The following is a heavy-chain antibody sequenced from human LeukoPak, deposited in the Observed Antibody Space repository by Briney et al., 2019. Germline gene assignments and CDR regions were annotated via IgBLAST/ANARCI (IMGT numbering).Heavy chain of an antibody. J-gene: IGHJ6*03. CDR1: GFSFSSYG. CDR2: IRYDGRNR. Sequence: PGGSLRLSCAASGFSFSSYGMHWVRQAPDKGLEWVAFIRYDGRNRYYADSVKGRFTISRDNSKNTLYLQMNSLRAEDTAVYYCARGSYGWSPYYYYYMDVWGKGTTVTISS. CDR3: ARGSYGWSPYYYYYMDV. V-gene: IGHV3-30*02. D-gene: IGHD3-10*01.